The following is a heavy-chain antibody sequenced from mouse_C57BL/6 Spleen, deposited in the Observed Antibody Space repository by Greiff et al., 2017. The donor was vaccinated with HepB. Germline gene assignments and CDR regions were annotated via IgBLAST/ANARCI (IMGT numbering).Heavy chain of an antibody. CDR3: ARGRWLLLPS. Sequence: QVQLQQPGAELVKPGASVKLSCKASGYTFTSYWMQWVKQRPGQGLEWIGEIDPSDSYTNYNQKFKGKATLTVDTSSSTAYMQLSSLTSEDSAVYYCARGRWLLLPSWGQGTLVTVSA. CDR2: IDPSDSYT. V-gene: IGHV1-50*01. D-gene: IGHD2-3*01. CDR1: GYTFTSYW. J-gene: IGHJ3*01.